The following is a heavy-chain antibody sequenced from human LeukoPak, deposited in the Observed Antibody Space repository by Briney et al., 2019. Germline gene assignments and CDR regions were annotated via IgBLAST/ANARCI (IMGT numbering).Heavy chain of an antibody. CDR2: TYYRSKWYN. CDR3: ARDDCSGTSCYVDS. Sequence: SQTLSLTCAISGDRVSSNSAAWNWIRQSPSRGLDGLGRTYYRSKWYNDYAISVKSRITINPDTSKNQFSLQLNSVTPEDTAVYYCARDDCSGTSCYVDSWGQGTLVTVSS. D-gene: IGHD2-2*01. J-gene: IGHJ5*01. CDR1: GDRVSSNSAA. V-gene: IGHV6-1*01.